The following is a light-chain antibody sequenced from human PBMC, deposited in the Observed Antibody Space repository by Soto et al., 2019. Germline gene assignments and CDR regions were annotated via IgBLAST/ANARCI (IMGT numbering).Light chain of an antibody. J-gene: IGKJ1*01. V-gene: IGKV1-5*01. CDR1: QDIFTY. CDR3: QHYTLYSAP. CDR2: DAS. Sequence: RLTQSPSSLSASVGDRVTITCRASQDIFTYLAWYQQKPGKDPKLLIFDASSLPDGVPPRFTGSGSGSQFTLTINNLQPDDFATYYCQHYTLYSAPFGQGT.